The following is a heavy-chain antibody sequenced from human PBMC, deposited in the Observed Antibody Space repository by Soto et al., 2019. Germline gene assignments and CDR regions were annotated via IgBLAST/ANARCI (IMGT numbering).Heavy chain of an antibody. D-gene: IGHD1-1*01. V-gene: IGHV1-18*01. CDR1: GYTFTTYG. CDR2: ISPYTGNT. CDR3: ARAKGTRWIHELDY. Sequence: GSVQVSWQTFGYTFTTYGVSWVRQAPWQGLEWMGWISPYTGNTNVRSLQGRVSMTTDTSTSTAYMELGSRRAEHNAGYYFARAKGTRWIHELDYWGQGTLVTVS. J-gene: IGHJ4*02.